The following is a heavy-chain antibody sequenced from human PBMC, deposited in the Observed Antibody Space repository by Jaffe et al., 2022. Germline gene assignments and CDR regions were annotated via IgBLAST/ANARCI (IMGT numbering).Heavy chain of an antibody. Sequence: QVQLVQSGAEVKKPGASVKVSCKASGYTFTSYDINWVRQATGQGLEWMGWMNPNSGNTGYAQKFQGRVTMTRNTSISTAYMELSSLRSEDTAVYYCARGLIPFKVYYDFWSGYTPADYWGQGTLVTVSS. CDR3: ARGLIPFKVYYDFWSGYTPADY. D-gene: IGHD3-3*01. CDR2: MNPNSGNT. V-gene: IGHV1-8*01. CDR1: GYTFTSYD. J-gene: IGHJ4*02.